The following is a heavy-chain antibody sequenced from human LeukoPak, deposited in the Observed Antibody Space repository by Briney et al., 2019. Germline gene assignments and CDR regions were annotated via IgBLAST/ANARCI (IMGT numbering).Heavy chain of an antibody. D-gene: IGHD3-10*01. CDR1: GGSISSSSYY. CDR2: IYYGGST. V-gene: IGHV4-39*01. J-gene: IGHJ4*02. Sequence: SETLSLTCTVSGGSISSSSYYWGWIRQPPGKGLEWIGSIYYGGSTYYNPSLKSRVTISVDTSKNQFSLKLSSVTAAYTAVYYCARHVKWGGSLRLLITMVRGVTPKRDYFDYWGQGTLVTVSS. CDR3: ARHVKWGGSLRLLITMVRGVTPKRDYFDY.